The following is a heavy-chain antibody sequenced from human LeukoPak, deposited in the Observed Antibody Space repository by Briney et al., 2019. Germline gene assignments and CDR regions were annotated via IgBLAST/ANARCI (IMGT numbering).Heavy chain of an antibody. J-gene: IGHJ4*02. CDR3: ARRSGGYGLDY. Sequence: GGSLRLSCAASGFTFSTYTMHWVRQAPGKGLEWVSSISSSSSYIYYADSVKGRFTISRDNAKNSLYLQMNSLRAEDTAVYYCARRSGGYGLDYWGQGTLVTVSS. V-gene: IGHV3-21*01. CDR2: ISSSSSYI. D-gene: IGHD1-26*01. CDR1: GFTFSTYT.